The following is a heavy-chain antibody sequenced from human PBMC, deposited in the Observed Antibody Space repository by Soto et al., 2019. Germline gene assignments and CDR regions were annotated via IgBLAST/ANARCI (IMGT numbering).Heavy chain of an antibody. D-gene: IGHD3-3*01. V-gene: IGHV1-3*01. Sequence: ASVKVSCKASGYTFSDYAMHWMRQAPGQRLEWVGWIHVGNGDTKYSQNLQGRVTLTRDISANTAYMELTSLRSEDTAVYYCARDLLLGFWSGGFWGQGTLVTVSS. J-gene: IGHJ4*02. CDR2: IHVGNGDT. CDR1: GYTFSDYA. CDR3: ARDLLLGFWSGGF.